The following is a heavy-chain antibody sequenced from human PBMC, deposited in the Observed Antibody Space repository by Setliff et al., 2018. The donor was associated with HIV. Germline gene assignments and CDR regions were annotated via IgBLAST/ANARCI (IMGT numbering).Heavy chain of an antibody. CDR2: VYNSGGT. D-gene: IGHD2-2*01. CDR3: AGDAPYCSSHSCSVRLFDY. V-gene: IGHV4-59*11. CDR1: GGSISSQY. Sequence: PSETLSLTCTVSGGSISSQYWSWIRQTPGKGLESIGYVYNSGGTNYNPSLKSRVTISVDTSKNQCSLRLSTVTAADTAVYYCAGDAPYCSSHSCSVRLFDYWGQGTLVTVSS. J-gene: IGHJ4*02.